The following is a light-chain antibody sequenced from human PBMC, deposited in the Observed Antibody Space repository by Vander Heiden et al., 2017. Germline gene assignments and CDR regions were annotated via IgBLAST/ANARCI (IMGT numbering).Light chain of an antibody. V-gene: IGLV2-14*03. CDR1: SSDIGTYNF. CDR3: SSYTSSTAVV. J-gene: IGLJ3*02. CDR2: DVT. Sequence: QSALTQPASVSGSPGQSITLSCTGPSSDIGTYNFVSWYQQHPGKAPKLLIFDVTDRPSGVSDRFSGSKSGNTASLTISGLQAEDEAVYYCSSYTSSTAVVFGGGSKLTVL.